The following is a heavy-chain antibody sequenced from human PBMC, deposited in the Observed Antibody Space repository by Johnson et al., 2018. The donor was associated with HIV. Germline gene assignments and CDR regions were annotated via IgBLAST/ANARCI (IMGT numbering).Heavy chain of an antibody. CDR1: GFTFSSYV. CDR2: LTGGGDTT. J-gene: IGHJ3*02. Sequence: MLLVESGGTLVQPGGSLRLSCAASGFTFSSYVMNWVRQAPGKGLEWVSTLTGGGDTTYYADSVKGRFTISRDNSKNTLHLQMNGLRAEDPAVYYCARGPRHTYHYDSSGYSGAFDIWGQGTMVTVSS. CDR3: ARGPRHTYHYDSSGYSGAFDI. V-gene: IGHV3-23*04. D-gene: IGHD3-22*01.